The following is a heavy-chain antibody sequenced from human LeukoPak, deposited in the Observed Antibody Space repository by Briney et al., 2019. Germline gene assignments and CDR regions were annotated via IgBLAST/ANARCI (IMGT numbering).Heavy chain of an antibody. CDR2: ISSNGGST. CDR1: GFTFSSYA. J-gene: IGHJ3*02. V-gene: IGHV3-64*01. CDR3: AREAAAYAFDI. Sequence: GGSLRLSCAASGFTFSSYAMHWVRQAPGKGLEYVSAISSNGGSTYYANSVKGRFTISRDNSKNTLYLRMGSLRAEDMAVYYCAREAAAYAFDIWGQGTMVTVSS. D-gene: IGHD6-13*01.